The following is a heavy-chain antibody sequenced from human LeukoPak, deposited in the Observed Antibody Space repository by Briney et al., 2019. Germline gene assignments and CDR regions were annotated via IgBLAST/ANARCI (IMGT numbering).Heavy chain of an antibody. V-gene: IGHV1-2*06. CDR2: INPNSGDT. CDR3: ARVNPRIAADY. J-gene: IGHJ4*02. Sequence: ASVTVSFTVSGYTLTELSMHWVRQAPGQGLEWMGRINPNSGDTNYAQKFQGRVTMTRDTSISTAYMELSRLRSDDTAVYYCARVNPRIAADYWGQGTLVTVSS. D-gene: IGHD6-13*01. CDR1: GYTLTELS.